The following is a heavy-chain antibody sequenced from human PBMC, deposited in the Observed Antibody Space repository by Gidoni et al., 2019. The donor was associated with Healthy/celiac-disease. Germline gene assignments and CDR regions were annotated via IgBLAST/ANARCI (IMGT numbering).Heavy chain of an antibody. J-gene: IGHJ4*02. Sequence: EVQLVQSGAEVKKPGESLQISCKGSGYSFTSYWIGWVRQMPGKGLEWMGIIYPGDSDTRYSPSFQGQVTISADKSISTAYLQWSSLKASDTAMYYCARIDLYSSGRRGFDYWGQGTLVTVSS. CDR2: IYPGDSDT. V-gene: IGHV5-51*01. CDR1: GYSFTSYW. CDR3: ARIDLYSSGRRGFDY. D-gene: IGHD6-19*01.